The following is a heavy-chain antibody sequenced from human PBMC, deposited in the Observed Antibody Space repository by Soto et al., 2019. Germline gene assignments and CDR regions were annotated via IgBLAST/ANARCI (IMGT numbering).Heavy chain of an antibody. V-gene: IGHV1-69*01. CDR3: ARESCGSYSGTPFDY. D-gene: IGHD1-26*01. CDR2: IIPIFGTA. J-gene: IGHJ4*02. CDR1: GGTFSSYA. Sequence: QVQLVQSGAEVKKPGSSVKVSCKASGGTFSSYAISWVRQAPGQGLEWTGGIIPIFGTANYAQKFQGRVTITADESTSTADMELSSLISEDTAVYYCARESCGSYSGTPFDYWGQGTLVTVSS.